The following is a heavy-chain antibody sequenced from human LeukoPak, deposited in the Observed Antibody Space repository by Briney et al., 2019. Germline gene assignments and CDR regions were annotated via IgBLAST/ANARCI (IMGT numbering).Heavy chain of an antibody. Sequence: GESLKISCQASGYSFTNYWIGWVRQMPGKGLEWMGIIDPSDSETRYTPSFQGQVTISVDKPLTTAYLQWTSLKASDTAIYYCARQTAMGRAGDYWGQGTLVTVSS. CDR1: GYSFTNYW. CDR2: IDPSDSET. CDR3: ARQTAMGRAGDY. V-gene: IGHV5-51*01. J-gene: IGHJ4*02. D-gene: IGHD5-18*01.